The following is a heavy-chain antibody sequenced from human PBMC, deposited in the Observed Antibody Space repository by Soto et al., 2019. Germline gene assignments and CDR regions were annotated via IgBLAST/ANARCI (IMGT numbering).Heavy chain of an antibody. CDR2: IIPIFGTA. D-gene: IGHD2-15*01. CDR1: GGTFSSYA. J-gene: IGHJ6*02. Sequence: ASVKVSWKASGGTFSSYAISWVRQAPGQGLEWMGGIIPIFGTANYAQKFQGRVTITADKSTSTAYMELSSLRSEDTAVYYCARVIVVVDANYYYGMDVWGQGTTVTVSS. CDR3: ARVIVVVDANYYYGMDV. V-gene: IGHV1-69*06.